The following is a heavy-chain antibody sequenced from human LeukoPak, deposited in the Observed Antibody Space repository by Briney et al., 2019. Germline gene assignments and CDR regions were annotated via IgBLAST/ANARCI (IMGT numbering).Heavy chain of an antibody. CDR2: IIPIFGTA. CDR3: AREAFLRELLPAAIFDY. D-gene: IGHD2-2*02. J-gene: IGHJ4*02. Sequence: GSSVKVSCKASGGTFSSYAISWVRQAPGQGLEWMGGIIPIFGTANYAQKFQGRVTITADESTSTAYMELSSLRSEDTAVYYCAREAFLRELLPAAIFDYWGQGTLVTVSS. V-gene: IGHV1-69*01. CDR1: GGTFSSYA.